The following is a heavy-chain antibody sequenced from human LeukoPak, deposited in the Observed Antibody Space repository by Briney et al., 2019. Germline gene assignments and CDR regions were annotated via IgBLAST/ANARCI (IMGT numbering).Heavy chain of an antibody. CDR2: ITSRGSTI. V-gene: IGHV3-48*03. Sequence: PGGSLRLSCAASGFSFDDYAMNWVRQAPGKGLEWVSYITSRGSTIHYADSVKGRFTMSRDNAKNSLYLQMNSLRAEDTAVYYCATSSAYYYFDFDYWGQGTLVTVSS. J-gene: IGHJ4*02. CDR3: ATSSAYYYFDFDY. D-gene: IGHD3-22*01. CDR1: GFSFDDYA.